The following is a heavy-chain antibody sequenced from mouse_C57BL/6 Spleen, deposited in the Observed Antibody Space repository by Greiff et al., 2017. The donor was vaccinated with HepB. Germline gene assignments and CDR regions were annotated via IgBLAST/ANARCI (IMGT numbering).Heavy chain of an antibody. J-gene: IGHJ2*01. Sequence: EVQLQQSGPELVKPGASVKISCKASGYSFTGYYMNWVKQSPEKSLEWIGEINPSTGGTTYNQKFKAKATLTVDKSSSTAYMQLKSLTSEDSAVYYCARRGGGSLDYWGQGTTLTVSS. CDR3: ARRGGGSLDY. CDR2: INPSTGGT. CDR1: GYSFTGYY. V-gene: IGHV1-42*01. D-gene: IGHD1-1*01.